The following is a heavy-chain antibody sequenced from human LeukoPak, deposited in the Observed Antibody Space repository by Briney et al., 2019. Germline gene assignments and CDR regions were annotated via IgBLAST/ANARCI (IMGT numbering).Heavy chain of an antibody. CDR2: IFDSVTT. J-gene: IGHJ5*02. CDR3: ARDRPLLTGWSWFDP. D-gene: IGHD6-19*01. CDR1: GYSISSSYY. Sequence: PSETLSLTCVVSGYSISSSYYWGWIRQPPANGLEWIGTIFDSVTTYYSPSLKTRVTISVDTSKSQFSLKLMSVTAADTAVYYCARDRPLLTGWSWFDPWGQGTLVTVSS. V-gene: IGHV4-38-2*02.